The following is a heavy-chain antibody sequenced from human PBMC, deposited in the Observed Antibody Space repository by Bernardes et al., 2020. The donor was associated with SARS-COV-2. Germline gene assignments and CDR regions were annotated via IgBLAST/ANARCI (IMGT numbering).Heavy chain of an antibody. CDR2: ISAYNGNT. J-gene: IGHJ6*03. D-gene: IGHD3-3*01. CDR1: GYTFTSYG. Sequence: ASVKVSCKASGYTFTSYGISWVRQAPGQGLEWMGWISAYNGNTNYAQKLQGRVTMTTDTSTSTAYMELRSLRSDDTAVYYCARDQGYDFWSGYYFWDTNYYYYYMDVWGKGTTVTVSS. V-gene: IGHV1-18*01. CDR3: ARDQGYDFWSGYYFWDTNYYYYYMDV.